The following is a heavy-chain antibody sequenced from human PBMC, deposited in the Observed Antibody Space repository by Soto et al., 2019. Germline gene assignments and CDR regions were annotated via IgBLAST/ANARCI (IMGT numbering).Heavy chain of an antibody. CDR2: IYYSGNT. Sequence: QVQLQESGPGLVKPSQTLSLTCTVSGGSIRSGGYYWSWVRQNPRRGLEWIGNIYYSGNTYYNPSLKGRLTISVDTSKNQFSLNLSSVTAADTAVYYCARDRIMATAGTARHYFGLDVWGQGTTVTVSS. CDR3: ARDRIMATAGTARHYFGLDV. V-gene: IGHV4-31*03. J-gene: IGHJ6*02. CDR1: GGSIRSGGYY. D-gene: IGHD5-12*01.